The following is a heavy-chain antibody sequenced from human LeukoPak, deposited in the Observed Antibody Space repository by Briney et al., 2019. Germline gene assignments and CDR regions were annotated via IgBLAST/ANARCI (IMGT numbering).Heavy chain of an antibody. V-gene: IGHV3-30-3*01. CDR2: ISYDGSNK. CDR1: GFTFSSYA. D-gene: IGHD3-22*01. CDR3: ARDSYYDSSGYYLVY. J-gene: IGHJ4*02. Sequence: GRSLRLSCAASGFTFSSYAMHWVRQAPGKGLEWVAFISYDGSNKYYADSVKGRFTISRDNSKNTLYLQMNSLRAEDTAVYYCARDSYYDSSGYYLVYWGQGTLVTVSS.